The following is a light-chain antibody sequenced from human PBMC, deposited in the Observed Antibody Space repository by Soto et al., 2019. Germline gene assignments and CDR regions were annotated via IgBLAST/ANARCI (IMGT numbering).Light chain of an antibody. CDR1: QSVSSD. CDR2: EAS. Sequence: IVVTQPPATLSLSPGVVATLACRAIQSVSSDLAWYRQKPGQTPRLLISEASNRATGIPARFSGSESGTHFTAAISSLEPEDFAVYYCQQRSNWPLTFGGGTKVEIK. J-gene: IGKJ4*01. V-gene: IGKV3-11*01. CDR3: QQRSNWPLT.